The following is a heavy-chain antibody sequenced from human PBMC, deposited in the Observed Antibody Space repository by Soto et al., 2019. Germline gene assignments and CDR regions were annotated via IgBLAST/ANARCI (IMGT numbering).Heavy chain of an antibody. CDR2: VYNTGST. CDR3: ARGRTVRNNADDSRDYVYVFEY. V-gene: IGHV4-59*01. Sequence: PSETLTLTCTDSGDSFNTYYWGWMRQSPGKELEWIGYVYNTGSTTYNPSLKSRVTISVDRSKNQFSLKLTFAKAADPAVYYCARGRTVRNNADDSRDYVYVFEYWGQGTQVTVSS. D-gene: IGHD3-22*01. J-gene: IGHJ4*02. CDR1: GDSFNTYY.